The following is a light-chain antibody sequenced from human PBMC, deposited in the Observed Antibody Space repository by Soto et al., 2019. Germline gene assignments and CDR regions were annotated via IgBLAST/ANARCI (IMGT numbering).Light chain of an antibody. Sequence: DIKMTQSPSSLSASVGNRVTITCRASQNIVTYLDWYQQHTGKAPKLLISAASSLQSGVPSRFSGGGSGTHFTLTISSVQPEDFATYYCQQSYSRPPITFGQGTRLEIK. J-gene: IGKJ5*01. CDR2: AAS. CDR3: QQSYSRPPIT. V-gene: IGKV1-39*01. CDR1: QNIVTY.